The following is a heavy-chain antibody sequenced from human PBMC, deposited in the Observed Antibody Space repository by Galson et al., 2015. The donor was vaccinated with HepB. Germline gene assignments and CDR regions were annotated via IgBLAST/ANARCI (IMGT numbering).Heavy chain of an antibody. D-gene: IGHD4-17*01. CDR3: AKSSFRSDYAKDFDY. J-gene: IGHJ4*02. CDR2: ISGSGGST. V-gene: IGHV3-23*01. CDR1: GFTFSSYA. Sequence: SLRLSCAASGFTFSSYAMSWVRQAPGKGLEWVSAISGSGGSTYYADSVKGRFTISRDNSKNTLYLQMNSLRAEDTAVYYCAKSSFRSDYAKDFDYWGQGTLVTVSS.